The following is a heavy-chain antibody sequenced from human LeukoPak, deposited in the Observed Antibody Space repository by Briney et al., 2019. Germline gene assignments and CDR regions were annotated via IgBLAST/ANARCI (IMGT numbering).Heavy chain of an antibody. CDR2: IYYSGRT. V-gene: IGHV4-31*03. Sequence: PSETLSLTCTVSGGSISSGGFYWSWIRQHPGKGLEWIGYIYYSGRTYYNPSLKSRLTISQDTSKNQFSLRLRSVTAADTAVYYCARERRYYYDSSGPNFDYWGQGTLVTVSS. CDR1: GGSISSGGFY. J-gene: IGHJ4*02. CDR3: ARERRYYYDSSGPNFDY. D-gene: IGHD3-22*01.